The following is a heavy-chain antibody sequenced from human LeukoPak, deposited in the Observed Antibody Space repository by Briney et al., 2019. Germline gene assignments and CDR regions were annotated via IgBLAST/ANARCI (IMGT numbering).Heavy chain of an antibody. CDR3: ARGVYIAAAQYGY. Sequence: PSETLSLTCTVSGGSISSYYWSWIRQPPGKGLEWIGYIYYSGTTNYNPSLKSRVTISVDTSKNQFSLKLSSVTTADTAVYYCARGVYIAAAQYGYWGQGTLVTVSS. CDR2: IYYSGTT. V-gene: IGHV4-59*01. J-gene: IGHJ4*02. D-gene: IGHD6-13*01. CDR1: GGSISSYY.